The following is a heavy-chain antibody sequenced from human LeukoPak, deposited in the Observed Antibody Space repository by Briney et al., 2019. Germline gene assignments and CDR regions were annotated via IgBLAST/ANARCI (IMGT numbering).Heavy chain of an antibody. J-gene: IGHJ5*02. D-gene: IGHD3-10*01. CDR3: ARDYRPNYYGSGSYYRWFDP. Sequence: PSETLSLTCAVSGGSISSGGYSWSWIRQPPGKGLEWIGYIYHSGSTYYNPSLKSRVTISVDRSKNQFSLKLSSVTAADTAVYYRARDYRPNYYGSGSYYRWFDPWGQGTLVTVSS. CDR1: GGSISSGGYS. CDR2: IYHSGST. V-gene: IGHV4-30-2*01.